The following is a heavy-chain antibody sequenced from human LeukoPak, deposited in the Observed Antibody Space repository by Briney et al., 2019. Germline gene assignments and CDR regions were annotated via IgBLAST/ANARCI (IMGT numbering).Heavy chain of an antibody. CDR1: GYTFTGYY. J-gene: IGHJ4*02. V-gene: IGHV1-2*02. D-gene: IGHD2-8*01. Sequence: ASVKVSCKASGYTFTGYYMHWVRQAPGQGLESMGWINPNSGGTNYAQKFQGRVTMTRDTSISTAYMELSRLRSDDTAVYYCARALYCTNGVCYTGFDYWGQGTLVTVSS. CDR2: INPNSGGT. CDR3: ARALYCTNGVCYTGFDY.